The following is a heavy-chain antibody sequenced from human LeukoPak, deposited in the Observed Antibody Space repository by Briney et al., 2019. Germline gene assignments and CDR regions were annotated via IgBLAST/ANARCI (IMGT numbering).Heavy chain of an antibody. CDR3: AKDYYDSSGYYGLFDY. Sequence: GGSLRLSCAASGFTFSSYSMNWVRQAPGKGLEWVSYISSSGSTIHYADSVKGRFTISRDNAKNSLYLQMNSLRAEDTAVYYCAKDYYDSSGYYGLFDYWGQGTLVTVSS. J-gene: IGHJ4*02. D-gene: IGHD3-22*01. CDR1: GFTFSSYS. CDR2: ISSSGSTI. V-gene: IGHV3-48*04.